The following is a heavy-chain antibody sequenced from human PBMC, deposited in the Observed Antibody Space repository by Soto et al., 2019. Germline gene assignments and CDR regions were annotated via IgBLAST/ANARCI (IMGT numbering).Heavy chain of an antibody. CDR2: IWNDGTNK. J-gene: IGHJ6*02. D-gene: IGHD4-17*01. CDR3: ARHLFSTRNTRTVMGMDV. V-gene: IGHV3-33*01. CDR1: GFTFSSYA. Sequence: QEQLEESGGGVVQPGRSLGLSCAASGFTFSSYAMHWVRQAPGKGLEWVAVIWNDGTNKYYADTVKDRFTISRDNFRNTLYLQMSSLRDDDTAVYFCARHLFSTRNTRTVMGMDVWGQGTTVTVSS.